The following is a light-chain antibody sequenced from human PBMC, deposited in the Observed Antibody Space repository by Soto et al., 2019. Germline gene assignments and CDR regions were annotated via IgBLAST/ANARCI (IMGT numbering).Light chain of an antibody. V-gene: IGKV3-20*01. CDR3: QQFGYPQWT. CDR2: ATS. Sequence: ELVLTQSPGTLSLSPGDSAALSCKASQIGSGNYLSWYQQKSGQAPRLLIYATSTRAPGIPDRFSGSGSATDFSLIISRLEPEDSAVYYCQQFGYPQWTFGRGTKVDIK. J-gene: IGKJ1*01. CDR1: QIGSGNY.